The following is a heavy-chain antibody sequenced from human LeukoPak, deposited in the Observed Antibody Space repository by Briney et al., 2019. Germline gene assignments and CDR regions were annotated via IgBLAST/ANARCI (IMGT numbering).Heavy chain of an antibody. J-gene: IGHJ3*02. CDR1: GFTFSSFS. D-gene: IGHD3-22*01. V-gene: IGHV3-7*01. Sequence: GGSLRLSCAASGFTFSSFSMSWVRQSPGKGLEWVANIKDDGSEEYYVDSVKGRFTISRDNAKNSLYLQMNSLRAEDTAVYYCARDWDSSGYYYLNAFDIWGQGTMVTVSS. CDR3: ARDWDSSGYYYLNAFDI. CDR2: IKDDGSEE.